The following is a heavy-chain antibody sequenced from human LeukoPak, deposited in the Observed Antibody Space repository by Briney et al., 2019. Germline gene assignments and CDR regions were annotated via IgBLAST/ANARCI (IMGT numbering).Heavy chain of an antibody. D-gene: IGHD2-8*01. CDR2: IGDSGSHI. J-gene: IGHJ4*02. CDR3: ARDFGVIASTGGIDY. V-gene: IGHV3-21*01. Sequence: GGSPRLSCAASGFTFNAYTMKWVRQAPGKGLEWVSSIGDSGSHIFYADSVKGRFTTSRDNAKNSLYLQMNSLRAVDTAVYYCARDFGVIASTGGIDYWGQGTLVTVSS. CDR1: GFTFNAYT.